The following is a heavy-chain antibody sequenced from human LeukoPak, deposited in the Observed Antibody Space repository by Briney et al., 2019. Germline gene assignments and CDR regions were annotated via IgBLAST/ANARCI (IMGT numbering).Heavy chain of an antibody. CDR2: IIPIFGTA. Sequence: SVKLSCTAAGGTFSSYAISWVRQAPGQGLEWMGGIIPIFGTANYAQKFQGRVTITADESTSPAYMELSRLRSEETAIYSCTKAPGYAFWSGYFVRDEGSGAFDIWGQGTMVTVSS. V-gene: IGHV1-69*13. D-gene: IGHD3-3*01. CDR3: TKAPGYAFWSGYFVRDEGSGAFDI. CDR1: GGTFSSYA. J-gene: IGHJ3*02.